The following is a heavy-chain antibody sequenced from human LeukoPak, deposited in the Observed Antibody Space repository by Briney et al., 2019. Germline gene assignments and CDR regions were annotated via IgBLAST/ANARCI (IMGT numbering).Heavy chain of an antibody. CDR2: IYYTGIT. CDR1: GGSTSSSTYN. J-gene: IGHJ5*02. V-gene: IGHV4-39*02. Sequence: SETLSLTCTISGGSTSSSTYNWGCTRQSPGKGLEWNGRIYYTGITNYTPSLKSRVTIYVDTYKNQFSLRLSSVTAADTSVYYCARERDYYYSSGDNWFDPWGQGTLVTVSP. CDR3: ARERDYYYSSGDNWFDP. D-gene: IGHD3-22*01.